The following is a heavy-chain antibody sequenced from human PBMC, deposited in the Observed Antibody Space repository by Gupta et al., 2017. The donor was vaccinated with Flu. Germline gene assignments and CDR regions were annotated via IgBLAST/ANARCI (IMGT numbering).Heavy chain of an antibody. D-gene: IGHD2-2*02. CDR2: INHSGST. CDR3: ARDDFCSSTSCYSFNWFDP. V-gene: IGHV4-34*01. CDR1: GGSFSGYY. J-gene: IGHJ5*02. Sequence: QVQLQQWGAGLLKPSETLSLTCAVYGGSFSGYYWSWIRQPPGKGLEWIGKINHSGSTTYNPSLKSRVTISGDTSKNQFSLNLSSVTAADTAVYYCARDDFCSSTSCYSFNWFDPWGQGTLVTVSS.